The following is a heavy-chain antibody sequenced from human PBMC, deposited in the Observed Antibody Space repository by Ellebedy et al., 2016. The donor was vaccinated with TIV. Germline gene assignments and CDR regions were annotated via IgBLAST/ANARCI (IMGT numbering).Heavy chain of an antibody. J-gene: IGHJ4*02. CDR3: ARRRGAVAGNFDY. CDR1: GYTFTNYG. V-gene: IGHV1-18*04. CDR2: ISTYNGNA. D-gene: IGHD6-19*01. Sequence: AASVKVSCKASGYTFTNYGISWARQAPGQGLEWMGWISTYNGNANYAQKLQVRVTMTTDTSTSTAFMELRSLRSDDTAMYYCARRRGAVAGNFDYWGQGTLVTVSS.